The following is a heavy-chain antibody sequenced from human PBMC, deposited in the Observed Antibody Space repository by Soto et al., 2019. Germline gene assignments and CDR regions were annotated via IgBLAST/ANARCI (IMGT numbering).Heavy chain of an antibody. V-gene: IGHV3-66*01. J-gene: IGHJ4*02. CDR1: GFTVSDNY. D-gene: IGHD1-1*01. CDR2: IYSSGTS. CDR3: VRERGGRQAFDY. Sequence: EVQLVESGGGLVQPGGSLRLSCAASGFTVSDNYVGWVRQAPVKGLEWVSTIYSSGTSYSADSVRGRFTISRDNSKNTLLLQMNSLRVEDTATYYCVRERGGRQAFDYWGQGTLVTVSS.